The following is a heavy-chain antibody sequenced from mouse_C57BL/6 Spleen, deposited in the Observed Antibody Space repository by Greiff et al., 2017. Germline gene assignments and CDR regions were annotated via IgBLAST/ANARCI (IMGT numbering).Heavy chain of an antibody. CDR3: ARSTVRGEWFAY. J-gene: IGHJ3*01. Sequence: EVKLMESGAELVKPGASVKLSCTASGFNIKDYYMHWVKQRTEQGLEWIGRIDPEDGETKYAPKFQGKATITADTSSNTAYLQLSSLTSEDTAVYYCARSTVRGEWFAYWGQGTLVTVSA. CDR1: GFNIKDYY. CDR2: IDPEDGET. V-gene: IGHV14-2*01.